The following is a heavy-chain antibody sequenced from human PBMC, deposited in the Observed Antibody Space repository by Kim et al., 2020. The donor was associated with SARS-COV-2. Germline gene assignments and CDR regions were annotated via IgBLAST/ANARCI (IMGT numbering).Heavy chain of an antibody. CDR2: MNPNSGNT. J-gene: IGHJ5*02. V-gene: IGHV1-8*01. D-gene: IGHD1-26*01. CDR1: GYTFTSYD. Sequence: ASVKVSCKASGYTFTSYDINWVRQATGQGLEWMGWMNPNSGNTGYAQKFQGRVTMTRNTSISTAYMELSSLRSEDTAVYYCARGIISGSYYDSPVFDPWGQGTLVTVSS. CDR3: ARGIISGSYYDSPVFDP.